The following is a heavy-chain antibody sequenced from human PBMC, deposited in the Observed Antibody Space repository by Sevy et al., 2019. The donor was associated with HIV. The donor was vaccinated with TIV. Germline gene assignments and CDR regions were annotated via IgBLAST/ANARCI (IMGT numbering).Heavy chain of an antibody. D-gene: IGHD5-18*01. CDR3: ARGPSNKDTAMPGGY. CDR2: ISAYNGNT. V-gene: IGHV1-18*01. Sequence: ASVKVSCKASGYTFTSYGISWVRQAPGQGLEWMGGISAYNGNTNYAQKLQGRVTMTTDTSTSTAYMELRSLRSDDTAVYYCARGPSNKDTAMPGGYWGQGTLVTVSS. CDR1: GYTFTSYG. J-gene: IGHJ4*02.